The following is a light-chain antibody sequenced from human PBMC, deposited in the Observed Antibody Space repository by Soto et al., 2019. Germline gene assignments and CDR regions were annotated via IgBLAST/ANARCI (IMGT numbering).Light chain of an antibody. Sequence: IQLTQSASSLSAYVGDSVTIXCRASQGFSSYLAWLQQKPGKAPKLLMYAASTLQRGGPSRFSGSGSGTDFTRAISSLQPEDFATYYGQQLDNFPLTFGQGTRLEIK. V-gene: IGKV1-9*01. CDR3: QQLDNFPLT. CDR1: QGFSSY. J-gene: IGKJ5*01. CDR2: AAS.